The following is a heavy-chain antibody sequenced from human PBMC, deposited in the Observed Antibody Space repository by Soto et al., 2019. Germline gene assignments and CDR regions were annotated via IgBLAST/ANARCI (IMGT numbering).Heavy chain of an antibody. CDR3: ARGRYGDY. D-gene: IGHD1-1*01. CDR2: ISALNGNT. J-gene: IGHJ4*02. Sequence: QVHLVQSGAEVKKPGASVKVSCKGSGYAFTTYGITWVRQAPGQGLEWMGWISALNGNTNYAQKLQGRFTVIRDTCTSTAYMELSRLRSDDPAVYYSARGRYGDYWGQGALVTVSS. V-gene: IGHV1-18*01. CDR1: GYAFTTYG.